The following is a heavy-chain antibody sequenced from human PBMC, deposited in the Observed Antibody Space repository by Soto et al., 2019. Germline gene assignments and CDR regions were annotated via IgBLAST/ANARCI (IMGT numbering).Heavy chain of an antibody. CDR3: ARGVYYDFWSGPDY. CDR2: ISYDGSNK. CDR1: GFTFSSYA. J-gene: IGHJ4*02. Sequence: QVQLVESGGGVVQPGRSLRLSCAASGFTFSSYAMHWVRQAPGKGLEWVAVISYDGSNKYYADSVKGRFTISRDNSKNTLYLQMNSLRAEDTAVYYCARGVYYDFWSGPDYWGQGTLVTVSS. V-gene: IGHV3-30-3*01. D-gene: IGHD3-3*01.